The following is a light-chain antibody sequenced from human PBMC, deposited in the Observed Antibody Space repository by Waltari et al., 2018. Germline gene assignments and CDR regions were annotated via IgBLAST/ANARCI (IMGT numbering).Light chain of an antibody. CDR3: SSYTSSSTSYVV. CDR2: EVS. J-gene: IGLJ2*01. Sequence: QQPPGTAPNLMIYEVSNRPSGVPDRFSGSKSGNTASLTISGLQAEDEADYYCSSYTSSSTSYVVFGGGTKLTVL. V-gene: IGLV2-18*02.